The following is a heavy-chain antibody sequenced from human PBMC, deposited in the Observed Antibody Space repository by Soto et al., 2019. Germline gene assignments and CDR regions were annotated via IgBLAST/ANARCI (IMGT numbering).Heavy chain of an antibody. V-gene: IGHV3-13*04. CDR1: GFIFSNYD. Sequence: LRLSCEVSGFIFSNYDMHWVRQGLGKGLEWVSAIGSDGDSYYSDAVKGRFTSSRENAKNSLYLQMNSLRVGDTAVYYCVRDLGSGFYDYWGQGALVTVSS. CDR2: IGSDGDS. J-gene: IGHJ4*02. CDR3: VRDLGSGFYDY. D-gene: IGHD3-10*01.